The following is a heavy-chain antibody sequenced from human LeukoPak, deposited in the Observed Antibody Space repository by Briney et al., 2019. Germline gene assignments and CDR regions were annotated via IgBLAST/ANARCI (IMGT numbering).Heavy chain of an antibody. Sequence: ASVKVSCKASGGTFSSYAISWVRQAPGQGLEWMGRIIPIFGIANYAQKFQGRVTITADKSTSTAYMELSSLRSEDTAVYYCARDPFGTILTGPFDYWGQGTLVTVSS. CDR2: IIPIFGIA. CDR3: ARDPFGTILTGPFDY. V-gene: IGHV1-69*04. D-gene: IGHD3-9*01. CDR1: GGTFSSYA. J-gene: IGHJ4*02.